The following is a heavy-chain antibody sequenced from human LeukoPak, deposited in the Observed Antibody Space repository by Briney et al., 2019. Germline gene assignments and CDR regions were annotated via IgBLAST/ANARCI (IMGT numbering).Heavy chain of an antibody. J-gene: IGHJ6*02. V-gene: IGHV1-3*01. D-gene: IGHD3-3*01. CDR3: ARKTFLQGEWFVDV. CDR1: GYTFTSYA. Sequence: ASVKVSCKASGYTFTSYAMHWVRQAPGQRLEWMGWINAGNGNTKYSQKFQGRVTITRDTSASTAYMELSSLRSEDTAVYYCARKTFLQGEWFVDVWGQGTTVTVSS. CDR2: INAGNGNT.